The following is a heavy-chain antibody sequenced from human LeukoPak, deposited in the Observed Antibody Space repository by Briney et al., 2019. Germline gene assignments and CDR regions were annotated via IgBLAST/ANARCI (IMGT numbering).Heavy chain of an antibody. V-gene: IGHV3-21*01. D-gene: IGHD5-18*01. CDR2: ISSSSSYI. Sequence: GGSLRLSCAASGFTFSSYSMNWVRQAPGKGLEWISFISSSSSYIYYVDSMKGRFTISRDNARNSLYLQMNSLRAEDTAVYYCARVPWIQKGYYMDVWGKGTTVTVSS. CDR1: GFTFSSYS. J-gene: IGHJ6*03. CDR3: ARVPWIQKGYYMDV.